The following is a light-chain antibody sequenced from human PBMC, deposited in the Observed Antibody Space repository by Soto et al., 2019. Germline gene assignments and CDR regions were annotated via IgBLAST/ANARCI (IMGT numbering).Light chain of an antibody. Sequence: QSALTQAASVSGSPGQSITISCTGTSSDVGSYNLVSWYQQHPGTAPKLIIYEANKRPSGLSTRFSGSKSGNTASLTISGLQAEDEADYFCSSYAGISNLVVFSGGTKLTVL. CDR2: EAN. CDR1: SSDVGSYNL. V-gene: IGLV2-23*01. CDR3: SSYAGISNLVV. J-gene: IGLJ2*01.